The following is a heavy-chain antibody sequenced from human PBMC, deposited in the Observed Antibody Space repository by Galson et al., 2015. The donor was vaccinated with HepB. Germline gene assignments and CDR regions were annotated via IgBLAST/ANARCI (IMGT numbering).Heavy chain of an antibody. CDR1: GFTFSSYA. CDR2: ISYDGSNK. CDR3: ARAGRFVVVPAAISY. J-gene: IGHJ4*02. Sequence: SLRLSCAASGFTFSSYAMHWVRQAPDKGLEWVAVISYDGSNKYYADSVKGRFTISRDNSKNTLYLQMNSLRAEDTAVYHCARAGRFVVVPAAISYWGQGTLVTVSS. D-gene: IGHD2-2*01. V-gene: IGHV3-30-3*01.